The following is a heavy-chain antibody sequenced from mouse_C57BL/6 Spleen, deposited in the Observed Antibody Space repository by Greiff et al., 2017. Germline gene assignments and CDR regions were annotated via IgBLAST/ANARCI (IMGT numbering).Heavy chain of an antibody. Sequence: QVQLQQPGAELVMPGASVKLSCKASGYTFTSYWMHWVKQRPGQGLEWIGEIDPSDSYTNYNQKFKGKSTLTVDKSSSTAYMQLSSLTSEDSAVYYCARRFTTVVAPFDYWGQGTTLTVSS. CDR2: IDPSDSYT. CDR1: GYTFTSYW. V-gene: IGHV1-69*01. J-gene: IGHJ2*01. CDR3: ARRFTTVVAPFDY. D-gene: IGHD1-1*01.